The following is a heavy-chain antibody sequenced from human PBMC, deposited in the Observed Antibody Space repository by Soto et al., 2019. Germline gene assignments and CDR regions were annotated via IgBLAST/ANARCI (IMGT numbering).Heavy chain of an antibody. CDR3: ARASYCTNGVCRNHNTFHP. CDR1: GYTFTGYY. D-gene: IGHD2-8*01. CDR2: INPNSGGT. V-gene: IGHV1-2*04. Sequence: ASVKVSCKASGYTFTGYYMHWVRQAPGQGLEWMGWINPNSGGTNYAQKFQGWVTMTRDTSISTAYMELSRLRSDDTAVYYCARASYCTNGVCRNHNTFHPWGQGTLVSVSS. J-gene: IGHJ5*02.